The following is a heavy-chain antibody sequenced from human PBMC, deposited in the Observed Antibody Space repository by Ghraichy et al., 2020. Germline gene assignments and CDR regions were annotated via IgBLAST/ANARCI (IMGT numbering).Heavy chain of an antibody. CDR3: AKEIASRPTDYYYAMDV. CDR1: GFTFSNYA. CDR2: ISYDGRSK. V-gene: IGHV3-30*04. J-gene: IGHJ6*02. D-gene: IGHD6-6*01. Sequence: GALRLSCEASGFTFSNYALYWVRQAPGKGLEWVAVISYDGRSKYYGDSVRGRFTISRDNSKNTVYLEMNSLRVEDMAVYYCAKEIASRPTDYYYAMDVWGQGTTVTVSS.